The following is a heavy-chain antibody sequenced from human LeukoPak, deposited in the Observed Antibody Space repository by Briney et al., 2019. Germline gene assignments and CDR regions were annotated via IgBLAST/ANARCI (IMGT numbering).Heavy chain of an antibody. CDR1: GGTFSTYA. D-gene: IGHD2-15*01. CDR2: IIPIFGKA. Sequence: ASVKVSCKASGGTFSTYAVTWVRQAPGQGLEWMGGIIPIFGKADYAQKFQDRVTITADESTSTAYMELSSLRSEDTALYYCARAGEYCSGGSCYSGVYFDYWGQGTLVAVSS. CDR3: ARAGEYCSGGSCYSGVYFDY. J-gene: IGHJ4*02. V-gene: IGHV1-69*13.